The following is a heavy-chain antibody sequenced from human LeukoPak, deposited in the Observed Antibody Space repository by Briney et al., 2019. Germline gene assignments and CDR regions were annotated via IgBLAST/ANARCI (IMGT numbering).Heavy chain of an antibody. CDR2: IYSGGST. J-gene: IGHJ1*01. CDR3: ARDRDDYVWGSYPEYFQH. Sequence: PGGSLRLSCAASGFTVSSNYMSWVRQAPGKGLEWVSVIYSGGSTYYADSVKGRFTISRDNSKNTLYLQMNSLRAEDTAVYYCARDRDDYVWGSYPEYFQHWGQGTLVTVSS. V-gene: IGHV3-66*01. D-gene: IGHD3-16*02. CDR1: GFTVSSNY.